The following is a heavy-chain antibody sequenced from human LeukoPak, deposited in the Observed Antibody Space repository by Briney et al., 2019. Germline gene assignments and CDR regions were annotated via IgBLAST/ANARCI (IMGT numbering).Heavy chain of an antibody. CDR3: ARGVLPGYSSSWYRSLVYYFDY. V-gene: IGHV1-2*04. CDR2: INPNSGGT. D-gene: IGHD6-13*01. Sequence: ASVKVSCKASGYTFTSYGISWVRQAPGQGLEWMGWINPNSGGTNYAQKFQGWVTMTRDTSISTAYMELSRLRSDDTAVYYCARGVLPGYSSSWYRSLVYYFDYWGQGTLVTVSS. J-gene: IGHJ4*02. CDR1: GYTFTSYG.